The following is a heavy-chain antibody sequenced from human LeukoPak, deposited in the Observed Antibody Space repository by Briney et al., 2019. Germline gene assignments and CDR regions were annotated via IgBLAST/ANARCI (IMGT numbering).Heavy chain of an antibody. Sequence: PGGSLRLSCAASGFTFSSYSMHWVRQAPGKGLEYVSAISSNGGSTYYANSVKGRFTISRDNSNNTLFLQMGSLRAEDMAVYYCARTYCSSTSCLVDYWGQGTLVTVSS. J-gene: IGHJ4*02. CDR2: ISSNGGST. V-gene: IGHV3-64*01. D-gene: IGHD2-2*01. CDR3: ARTYCSSTSCLVDY. CDR1: GFTFSSYS.